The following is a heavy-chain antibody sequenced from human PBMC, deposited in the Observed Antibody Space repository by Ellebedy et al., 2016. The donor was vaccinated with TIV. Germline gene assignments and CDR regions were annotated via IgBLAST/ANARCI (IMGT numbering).Heavy chain of an antibody. J-gene: IGHJ4*02. Sequence: GSLRLSXAVYGGSFSGYYWSWIRQPPGKGLEWIGEINHSGSTSYNPSLKSRVTISVDTSKNQFSLKLSSVTAADTAVYYCARQPNDYGVLEYWGQGSLVTVSS. CDR2: INHSGST. D-gene: IGHD4/OR15-4a*01. CDR3: ARQPNDYGVLEY. V-gene: IGHV4-34*01. CDR1: GGSFSGYY.